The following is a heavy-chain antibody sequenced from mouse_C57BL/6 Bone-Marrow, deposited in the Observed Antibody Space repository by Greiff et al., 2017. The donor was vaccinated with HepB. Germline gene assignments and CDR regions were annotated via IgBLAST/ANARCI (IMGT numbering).Heavy chain of an antibody. V-gene: IGHV5-6*01. Sequence: EVQLVESGGDLVKPGGSLKLSCAASGFTFSSYGMSWVRQTPDKRLEWVATISSGGSYTYYPDSVKGRDTMSRDNSKNTLYLQMSSLKSEDTAMYYCARQAYYSNYHWYVDVWGTGTTVTVSS. CDR3: ARQAYYSNYHWYVDV. CDR2: ISSGGSYT. CDR1: GFTFSSYG. D-gene: IGHD2-5*01. J-gene: IGHJ1*03.